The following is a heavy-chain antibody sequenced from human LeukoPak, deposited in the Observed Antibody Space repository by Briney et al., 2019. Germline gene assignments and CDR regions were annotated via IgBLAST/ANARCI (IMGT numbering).Heavy chain of an antibody. Sequence: SETLSLTCTVSGGSISSQYWSWIRQPPGKGLEWNGYIYYSGSTSYNPSLKSRVTISVDTSKNQFSLRLSSVTAADTAVYYCARDIISEYSSSHSHFDPWGQGTLVTVSS. V-gene: IGHV4-59*11. CDR1: GGSISSQY. D-gene: IGHD6-6*01. J-gene: IGHJ5*02. CDR2: IYYSGST. CDR3: ARDIISEYSSSHSHFDP.